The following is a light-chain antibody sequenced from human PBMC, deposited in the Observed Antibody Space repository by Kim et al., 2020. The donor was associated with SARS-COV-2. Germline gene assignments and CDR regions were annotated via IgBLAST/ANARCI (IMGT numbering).Light chain of an antibody. CDR2: GVN. Sequence: GQSITISCPGTSSDIGGLNTVSWYQHHPGKAPKLMIYGVNKRPSGVSTRFSGSKSGNTASLTISGLQAEDETDYYCSSFTTSFSYVFGTGTKVTVL. CDR1: SSDIGGLNT. J-gene: IGLJ1*01. CDR3: SSFTTSFSYV. V-gene: IGLV2-14*03.